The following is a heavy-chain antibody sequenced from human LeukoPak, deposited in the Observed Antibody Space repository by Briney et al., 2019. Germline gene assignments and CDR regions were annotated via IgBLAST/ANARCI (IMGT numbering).Heavy chain of an antibody. CDR1: GFTFSSYA. CDR3: GNSPAKTKYSGSYYFDY. J-gene: IGHJ4*02. D-gene: IGHD1-26*01. CDR2: ISGSGGST. Sequence: PGGSLRLSCAASGFTFSSYAMSWVRQAPGKGLEWVSAISGSGGSTYYADSVKGRFTISRDNSKNTLYLQMNSLRAEDTAVYYCGNSPAKTKYSGSYYFDYWGQGTLVTVSS. V-gene: IGHV3-23*01.